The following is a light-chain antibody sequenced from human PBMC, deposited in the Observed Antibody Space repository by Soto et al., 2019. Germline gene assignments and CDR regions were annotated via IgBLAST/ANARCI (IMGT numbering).Light chain of an antibody. CDR3: QQYGSSPGT. V-gene: IGKV3-20*01. J-gene: IGKJ1*01. CDR1: QSVSSSY. CDR2: GAS. Sequence: IALTQSPGTLSLSPWERATLSCRASQSVSSSYLAWYQQKPGQAPRLLIYGASSRATGIPDRFSGSGSGTDFTLTISRLEPEDFAVYYCQQYGSSPGTFGQGTKVDIK.